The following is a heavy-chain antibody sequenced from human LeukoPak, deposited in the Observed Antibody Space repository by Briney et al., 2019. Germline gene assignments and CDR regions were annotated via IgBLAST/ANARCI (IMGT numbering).Heavy chain of an antibody. Sequence: SETLSLTCAVYGGSFSGHYCIWIRQPPGKGLEWIGEIHHTGGTNYNPSLKSRVTISVDTSKNQFSLKLTSVTAADTAVYYCAFRSRVFGNQNYWGQGTLVTVSS. V-gene: IGHV4-34*01. J-gene: IGHJ4*02. CDR1: GGSFSGHY. D-gene: IGHD3-3*01. CDR2: IHHTGGT. CDR3: AFRSRVFGNQNY.